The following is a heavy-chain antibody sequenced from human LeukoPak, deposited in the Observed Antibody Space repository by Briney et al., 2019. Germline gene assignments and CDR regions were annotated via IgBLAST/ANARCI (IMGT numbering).Heavy chain of an antibody. Sequence: QPGGSLRLSCAASGFTFSSYAMSWVRQAPGKGLEWVSAISGSGGSTYYADSVKGRFTISRDNSKNTLYLQMNSLRAEDTAVYYCAKGSLHDYGWGSYGYDFDYLGQGTLVTGSS. D-gene: IGHD3-16*01. CDR2: ISGSGGST. CDR1: GFTFSSYA. CDR3: AKGSLHDYGWGSYGYDFDY. J-gene: IGHJ4*02. V-gene: IGHV3-23*01.